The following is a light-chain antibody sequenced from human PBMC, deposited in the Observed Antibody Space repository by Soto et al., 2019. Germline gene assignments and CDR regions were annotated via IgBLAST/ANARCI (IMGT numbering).Light chain of an antibody. Sequence: EIVMTQSPATLSVSPGEGATLSCKASQNVNNNLAWYQQRPGQPPRLLIYDASTRATGISATFSGSGYGTECTFAIRCLQTEDFAVYFCQQCRNWPRTLGGGTKVEIK. V-gene: IGKV3-15*01. CDR3: QQCRNWPRT. J-gene: IGKJ4*01. CDR2: DAS. CDR1: QNVNNN.